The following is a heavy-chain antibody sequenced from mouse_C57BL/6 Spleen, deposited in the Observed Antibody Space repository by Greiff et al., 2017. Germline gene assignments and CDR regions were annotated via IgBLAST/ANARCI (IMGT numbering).Heavy chain of an antibody. J-gene: IGHJ4*01. V-gene: IGHV5-12*01. CDR1: GFTFSDYY. CDR3: ARHCDYYYYAMDY. Sequence: EVQGVESGGGLVQPGGSLKLSCAASGFTFSDYYMYWVRQTPEKRLEWVAYISNGGGSTYYPDTVKGRFTISRDNAKNTLYLQMSRLKSEDTAMYYCARHCDYYYYAMDYWGQGTSVTVSS. D-gene: IGHD2-4*01. CDR2: ISNGGGST.